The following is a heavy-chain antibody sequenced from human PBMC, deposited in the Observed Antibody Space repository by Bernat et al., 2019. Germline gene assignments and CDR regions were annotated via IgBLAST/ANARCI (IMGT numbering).Heavy chain of an antibody. J-gene: IGHJ4*02. CDR2: ICYSRGT. Sequence: QLQLQESGPGLVKPSETLSLICSVSGGSISSNSDFWGWIRQPPGKGLEWIGNICYSRGTYYNPSLKSRVTISVDTSNNQFSLKLSSVTDADTAVYYCGRLKYDILTGYTDWGQGTLVTVSS. D-gene: IGHD3-9*01. V-gene: IGHV4-39*01. CDR1: GGSISSNSDF. CDR3: GRLKYDILTGYTD.